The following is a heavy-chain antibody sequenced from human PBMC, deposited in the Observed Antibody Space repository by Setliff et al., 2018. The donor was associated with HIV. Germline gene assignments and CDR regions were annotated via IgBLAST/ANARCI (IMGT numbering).Heavy chain of an antibody. CDR3: AKRGVLSYCGGDCYSGYFQH. CDR2: ISGSGSTT. D-gene: IGHD2-21*02. J-gene: IGHJ1*01. Sequence: AGGSLRLSCAASGFRLNIYAMTWVRQAPGKGLQWVSSISGSGSTTNYADSVKGRFTISRDNSKSTLYLQMNSLRDGDTALYYCAKRGVLSYCGGDCYSGYFQHWGQGTLVTVSS. V-gene: IGHV3-23*01. CDR1: GFRLNIYA.